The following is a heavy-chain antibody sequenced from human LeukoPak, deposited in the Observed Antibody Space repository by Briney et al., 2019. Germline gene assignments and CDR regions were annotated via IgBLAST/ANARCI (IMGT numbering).Heavy chain of an antibody. J-gene: IGHJ5*02. D-gene: IGHD5-12*01. V-gene: IGHV4-34*01. CDR3: AKGRKWWLRRNNWFDP. Sequence: PSETLSLTCAVYGGSFSGYYWSWIRQPPGKGLEWIGEINHSGSTNYNPSLKSRVTISVDTSKNQFFLKLSSVTAADTAVYYCAKGRKWWLRRNNWFDPWGQGTLVTVSS. CDR1: GGSFSGYY. CDR2: INHSGST.